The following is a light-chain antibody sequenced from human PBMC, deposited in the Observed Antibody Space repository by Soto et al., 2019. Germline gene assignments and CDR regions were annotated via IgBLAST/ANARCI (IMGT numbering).Light chain of an antibody. CDR1: QSLLHSSGYTY. CDR2: MGS. CDR3: MQTLQSRT. Sequence: DIVMTQSPLSLPVTPGEPTCISCRSSQSLLHSSGYTYLDWYLQKPGQSPQLLIYMGSNRASGVPDRFSGSGSGTEFTLKISRVEAEDVGVYYCMQTLQSRTFGGGTKVDIK. V-gene: IGKV2-28*01. J-gene: IGKJ4*01.